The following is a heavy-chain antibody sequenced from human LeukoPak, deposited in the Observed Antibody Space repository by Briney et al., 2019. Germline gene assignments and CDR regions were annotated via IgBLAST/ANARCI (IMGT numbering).Heavy chain of an antibody. V-gene: IGHV4-34*01. J-gene: IGHJ4*02. D-gene: IGHD3-16*01. CDR3: ASSRWGDYVFDY. CDR1: GWSFSGYY. Sequence: PTASLSLTCAVSGWSFSGYYWSWIRQPPGKGLEWMGEINHSGSTNYNPSLKSRVTISVDTSKHQVALKLSSVTAADTAVYYCASSRWGDYVFDYWGQGTLVTVSS. CDR2: INHSGST.